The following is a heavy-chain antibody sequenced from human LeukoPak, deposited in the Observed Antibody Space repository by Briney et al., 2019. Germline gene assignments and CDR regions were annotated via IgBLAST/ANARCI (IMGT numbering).Heavy chain of an antibody. J-gene: IGHJ3*02. CDR1: GGSISSGDYS. CDR2: IYHSGST. V-gene: IGHV4-30-2*01. Sequence: SETLSLTCAVSGGSISSGDYSWSWIRQPPGKGLEWIGYIYHSGSTYYNPSLKSRVTISVDRSKNQFSLKLSSVTAADTAVYYCARGIAAAAIWGQGTMVTVSS. CDR3: ARGIAAAAI. D-gene: IGHD6-13*01.